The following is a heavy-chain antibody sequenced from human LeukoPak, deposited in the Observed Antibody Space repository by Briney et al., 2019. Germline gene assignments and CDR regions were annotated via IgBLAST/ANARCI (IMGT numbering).Heavy chain of an antibody. Sequence: GRSLRLSCAASGFTFSSYGMHWVRQAPGKGLEWVAVISYDGSNKYYADSVKGRFTISRDNSKNTLYPQMNSLRAEDTAVYYCAKILPDTVTADYWGQGTLVTVSS. D-gene: IGHD4-11*01. V-gene: IGHV3-30*18. CDR3: AKILPDTVTADY. CDR1: GFTFSSYG. J-gene: IGHJ4*02. CDR2: ISYDGSNK.